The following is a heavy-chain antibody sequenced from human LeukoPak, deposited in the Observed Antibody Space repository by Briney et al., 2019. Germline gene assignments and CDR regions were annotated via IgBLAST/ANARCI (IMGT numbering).Heavy chain of an antibody. D-gene: IGHD6-19*01. CDR1: GGTFSSYA. Sequence: SVKVSCKASGGTFSSYAISWVRQAPGQGLEWMGGIIPIFGTANYAQKFQGRVTITTDESTSTAYMELSSLRSEDTAVYYCARDSGGEQWLVPFDYWGQGTLVTVSS. CDR3: ARDSGGEQWLVPFDY. J-gene: IGHJ4*02. CDR2: IIPIFGTA. V-gene: IGHV1-69*05.